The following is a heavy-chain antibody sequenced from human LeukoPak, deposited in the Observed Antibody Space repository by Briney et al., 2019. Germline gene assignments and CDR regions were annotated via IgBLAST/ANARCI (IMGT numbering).Heavy chain of an antibody. J-gene: IGHJ4*02. CDR3: ARETRYYDSSGYHAAFDY. D-gene: IGHD3-22*01. CDR1: GFTVSSNY. CDR2: IYSGGST. Sequence: GGSLRLSCAASGFTVSSNYMSWVRQAPGKGLEWVSVIYSGGSTYYADSVKGRFTISRDNSKNTLYLQMNSLRAEDTAVYCCARETRYYDSSGYHAAFDYWGQGTLVTVSS. V-gene: IGHV3-53*01.